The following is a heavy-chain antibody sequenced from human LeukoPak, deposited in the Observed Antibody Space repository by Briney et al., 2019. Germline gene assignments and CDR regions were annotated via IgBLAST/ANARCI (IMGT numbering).Heavy chain of an antibody. V-gene: IGHV3-30*18. CDR1: GFTFSSYG. CDR3: AKGSGSQWLVR. Sequence: GGSLRLSCAASGFTFSSYGMHWARQAPGKGQEWVAVISYDGSNKYYADSVKGRFTISRDNSKNTLYLQMNSLRAEDTAVYYCAKGSGSQWLVRWGQGTLVTVSS. J-gene: IGHJ4*02. D-gene: IGHD6-19*01. CDR2: ISYDGSNK.